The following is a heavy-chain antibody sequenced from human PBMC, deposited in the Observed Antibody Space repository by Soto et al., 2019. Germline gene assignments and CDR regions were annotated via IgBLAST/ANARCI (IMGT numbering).Heavy chain of an antibody. Sequence: SETLSPTCTDCLGSVRSYCQRGLRQTPRKGLEWIGYIYYSGSTNYNPSLKSRVTISVDTSKNQFSLKLSSVTAADTAVYYCARVQYYDSSGSHAFDIWGQGTMVT. CDR3: ARVQYYDSSGSHAFDI. CDR1: LGSVRSYC. D-gene: IGHD3-22*01. CDR2: IYYSGST. J-gene: IGHJ3*02. V-gene: IGHV4-59*02.